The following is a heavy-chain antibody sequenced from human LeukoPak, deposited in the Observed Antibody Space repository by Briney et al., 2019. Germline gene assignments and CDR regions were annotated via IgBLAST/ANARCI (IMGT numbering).Heavy chain of an antibody. Sequence: SETLSLTCVVSGYSITNGDYWGWIRQSPGKGLEWIASIYNSASTHYNPSLRSRVTILVDTSKNEFSLKMRSVTAADTAVYYCARNSTSGSFDYWGQGTLATVSS. CDR1: GYSITNGDY. J-gene: IGHJ4*02. V-gene: IGHV4-38-2*01. CDR3: ARNSTSGSFDY. CDR2: IYNSAST. D-gene: IGHD3-10*01.